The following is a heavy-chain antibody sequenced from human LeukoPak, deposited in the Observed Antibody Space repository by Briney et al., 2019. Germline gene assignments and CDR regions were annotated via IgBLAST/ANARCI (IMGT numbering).Heavy chain of an antibody. CDR1: GGSISSGGYY. Sequence: SQTLSLTCTVSGGSISSGGYYWSWIRQHPGKGLEWIGYIYYSGSTYYNPSLKSRVTISVDTSENQFSLKLSSVTAADTAVYYCARLSESPSSSWYIDYWGQGTLVTVSS. CDR3: ARLSESPSSSWYIDY. J-gene: IGHJ4*02. CDR2: IYYSGST. D-gene: IGHD6-13*01. V-gene: IGHV4-31*03.